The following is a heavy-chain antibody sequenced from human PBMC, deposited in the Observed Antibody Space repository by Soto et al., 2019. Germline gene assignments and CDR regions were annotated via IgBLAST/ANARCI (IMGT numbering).Heavy chain of an antibody. Sequence: QVQLVESGGGVVQPGRSLRLSCAASGFTFSSYGMHWVRQAPGKGLEWVAVISYDGSNKYYADSVKGRFTISRDNSKNTLDLQMNSLRAEDTAVYYCAKDGPHFSSWAYYYYYGMDVWGQGTTVTVSS. CDR3: AKDGPHFSSWAYYYYYGMDV. CDR2: ISYDGSNK. D-gene: IGHD6-13*01. V-gene: IGHV3-30*18. CDR1: GFTFSSYG. J-gene: IGHJ6*02.